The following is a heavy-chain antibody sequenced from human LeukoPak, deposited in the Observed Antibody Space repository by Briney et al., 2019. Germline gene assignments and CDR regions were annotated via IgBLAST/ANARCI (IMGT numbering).Heavy chain of an antibody. Sequence: PSETLSLTCAVYGGSFSGYYWSWIRRPPGKGLEWIGEINHSGSTNYNPSLKSRVTISVDTSKNQFSLKLSSVTAADTAVYYCARDSYSNYVYYYYGMDVWGQGTTVTVSS. CDR2: INHSGST. D-gene: IGHD4-11*01. CDR3: ARDSYSNYVYYYYGMDV. J-gene: IGHJ6*02. V-gene: IGHV4-34*01. CDR1: GGSFSGYY.